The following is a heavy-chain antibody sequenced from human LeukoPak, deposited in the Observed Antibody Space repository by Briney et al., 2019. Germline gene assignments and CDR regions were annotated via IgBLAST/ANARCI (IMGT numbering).Heavy chain of an antibody. CDR3: ARGRVFRRYYDSSSHSIFDY. CDR2: IYYSGST. D-gene: IGHD3-22*01. CDR1: GGSISSSSYY. J-gene: IGHJ4*02. V-gene: IGHV4-39*07. Sequence: SETLSLTCTVSGGSISSSSYYWGWIRQPPGKGLEWIGSIYYSGSTYYNPSLKSRVTISVDTSKNQFSLKLSSVTAADTAVYYCARGRVFRRYYDSSSHSIFDYWGQGTLVTVSS.